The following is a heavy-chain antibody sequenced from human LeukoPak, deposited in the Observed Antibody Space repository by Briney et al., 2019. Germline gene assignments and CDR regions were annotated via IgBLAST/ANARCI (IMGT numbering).Heavy chain of an antibody. CDR1: GHTFTSYY. V-gene: IGHV1-46*01. D-gene: IGHD3-3*01. J-gene: IGHJ4*02. CDR3: ARAAEHYDFCN. Sequence: GASVKVSCKASGHTFTSYYMHWVRQAPGQGLEWMGIINPSGGSTSYAQKFQGRVTMTRDTSTSTVYMELSSLRSEDTAVYYCARAAEHYDFCNWGQGTLVTVSS. CDR2: INPSGGST.